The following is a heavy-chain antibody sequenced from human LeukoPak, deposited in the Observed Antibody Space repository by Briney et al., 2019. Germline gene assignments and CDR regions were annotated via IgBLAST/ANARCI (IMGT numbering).Heavy chain of an antibody. CDR3: ARQHCSGGSCYSLDYYYYGMDV. V-gene: IGHV5-10-1*01. CDR1: GYSFTSYW. CDR2: IDPSDSYT. Sequence: GESLKISCKGSGYSFTSYWISWVRQMRGKGLEWMGRIDPSDSYTNYSPSFQGHVTISADKSISTAYLQWSSLKASDTAMYYCARQHCSGGSCYSLDYYYYGMDVWGKGTTVTVSS. D-gene: IGHD2-15*01. J-gene: IGHJ6*04.